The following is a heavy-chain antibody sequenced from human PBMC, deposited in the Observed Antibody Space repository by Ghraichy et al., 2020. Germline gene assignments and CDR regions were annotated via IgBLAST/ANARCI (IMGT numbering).Heavy chain of an antibody. Sequence: SETLSLTCTVSGGSISSYYWSWIRQPPGKGLEWIGYIYYSGSTNYNPSLKSRVTISVDTSKNQFSLKLSSVTAADTAVYYCARAGNDYEKAWYFDLWGRGTLVTVSS. V-gene: IGHV4-59*01. J-gene: IGHJ2*01. CDR3: ARAGNDYEKAWYFDL. D-gene: IGHD4-17*01. CDR2: IYYSGST. CDR1: GGSISSYY.